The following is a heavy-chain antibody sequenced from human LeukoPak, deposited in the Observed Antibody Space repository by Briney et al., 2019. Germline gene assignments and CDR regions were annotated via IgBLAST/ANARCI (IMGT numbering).Heavy chain of an antibody. J-gene: IGHJ4*02. CDR1: GGTFSSYA. CDR2: ISAYNGNT. CDR3: ARASRYYYDSSGYYSPFDY. D-gene: IGHD3-22*01. V-gene: IGHV1-18*01. Sequence: ASVKVSCKASGGTFSSYAISWVRQAPGQGLEWMGGISAYNGNTNYAQKLQGRVTMTTDTSTSTAYMELRSLRSDDTAVYYCARASRYYYDSSGYYSPFDYWGQGTLVTVSS.